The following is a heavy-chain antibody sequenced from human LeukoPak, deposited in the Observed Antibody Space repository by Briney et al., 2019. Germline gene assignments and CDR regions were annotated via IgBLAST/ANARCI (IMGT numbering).Heavy chain of an antibody. D-gene: IGHD5-18*01. V-gene: IGHV4-59*08. CDR1: GGSISSYY. CDR3: ARRATAMARWCWFDP. Sequence: SETLSLTCTVAGGSISSYYWSWIRQPPGKGLEWIGYIYYSGSTNYNPSLKSRVTISVDTSKNQFSLKLSSVTAADTAVYYCARRATAMARWCWFDPWGQGTLVTVSS. CDR2: IYYSGST. J-gene: IGHJ5*02.